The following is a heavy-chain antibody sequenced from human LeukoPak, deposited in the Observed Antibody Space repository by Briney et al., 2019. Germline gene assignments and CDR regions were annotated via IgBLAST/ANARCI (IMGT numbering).Heavy chain of an antibody. J-gene: IGHJ4*02. Sequence: SQTLSLTCTVSGGSISSGSYYWSWIRQPAGKGLEWIGRIYTSGNTDYAPSLKSRVTMSLDTSKNQFALKLSSVTAADTALYYCARGFCSDEICQVFTHWGQGTLVTVSS. V-gene: IGHV4-61*02. CDR3: ARGFCSDEICQVFTH. D-gene: IGHD3-3*01. CDR2: IYTSGNT. CDR1: GGSISSGSYY.